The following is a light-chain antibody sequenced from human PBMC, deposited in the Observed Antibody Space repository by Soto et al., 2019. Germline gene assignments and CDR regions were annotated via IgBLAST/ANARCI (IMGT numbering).Light chain of an antibody. CDR1: QGIDTS. CDR2: AAS. CDR3: QQLHGYPIT. V-gene: IGKV1-9*01. J-gene: IGKJ5*01. Sequence: ILLTQSPSSLSASVGDRVTITCRASQGIDTSLAWYQQKPGKAPKLLIYAASNFQSGVPSRFSGSGSGTRFTLTISSLQPEDFATYYCQQLHGYPITFGQGTRLEIK.